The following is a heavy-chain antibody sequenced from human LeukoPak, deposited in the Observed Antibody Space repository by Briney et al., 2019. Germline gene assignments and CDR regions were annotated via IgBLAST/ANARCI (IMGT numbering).Heavy chain of an antibody. V-gene: IGHV3-21*01. CDR3: ARDFRGYDGNGFDY. D-gene: IGHD5-12*01. J-gene: IGHJ4*02. CDR2: ISSSSSYI. CDR1: GFTFSSYS. Sequence: GGSLRLSCAASGFTFSSYSMNWVRQAPGKGLEWVSSISSSSSYIYYADSVKGRFTISRDNAKNSLYLQMNSLRAEDTAAYYCARDFRGYDGNGFDYWGQGTLVTVSS.